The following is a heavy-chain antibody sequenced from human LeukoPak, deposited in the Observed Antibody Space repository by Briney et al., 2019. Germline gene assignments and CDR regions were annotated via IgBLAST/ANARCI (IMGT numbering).Heavy chain of an antibody. D-gene: IGHD5-18*01. CDR1: GFTFSSYA. CDR3: ARDEGDSYGYMSGWYGPHFDY. J-gene: IGHJ4*02. Sequence: GGSLRLSCAASGFTFSSYAMTWVRQAPGKGLEWVSAISGHGDGTYYADSVKGRFTISRDSSKNTLYLQMNSLRAEDTAVYYCARDEGDSYGYMSGWYGPHFDYWGQGTLVTVSS. V-gene: IGHV3-23*01. CDR2: ISGHGDGT.